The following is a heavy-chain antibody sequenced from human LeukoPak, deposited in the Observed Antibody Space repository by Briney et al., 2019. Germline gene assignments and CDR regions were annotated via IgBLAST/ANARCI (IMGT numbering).Heavy chain of an antibody. CDR1: GGSISSYY. CDR3: AREGGPYRPLDY. V-gene: IGHV4-59*12. Sequence: SETLSLTCTVSGGSISSYYWSWIRQPPGKGLEWIGYIYYSGSTNYNPSLKSRVTISVDTSKNQFSLKLSSVTAADTAVYYCAREGGPYRPLDYSGQGTLVTVSS. CDR2: IYYSGST. J-gene: IGHJ4*02.